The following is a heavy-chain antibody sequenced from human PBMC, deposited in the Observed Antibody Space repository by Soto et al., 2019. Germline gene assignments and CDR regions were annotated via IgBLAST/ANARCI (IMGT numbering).Heavy chain of an antibody. CDR3: ARQTTYSSSWYDY. CDR2: IYSSGSI. D-gene: IGHD6-13*01. Sequence: SETLSLTCTVSGGSIINYYWTWIRQPAGKGLEWIGRIYSSGSINYNPSLKSRVTMSVDTSKNQFSLKLSSVTAADTALYYCARQTTYSSSWYDYWGHGTLLTVSS. V-gene: IGHV4-4*07. CDR1: GGSIINYY. J-gene: IGHJ5*01.